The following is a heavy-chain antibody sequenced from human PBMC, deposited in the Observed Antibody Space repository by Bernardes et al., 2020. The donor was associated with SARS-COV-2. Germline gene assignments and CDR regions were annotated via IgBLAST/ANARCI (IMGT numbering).Heavy chain of an antibody. CDR3: ARDRLRLRGGYYFDY. D-gene: IGHD3-10*01. J-gene: IGHJ4*02. CDR2: IKQDGSET. CDR1: GFTFSSYW. Sequence: GGSLRLSCAASGFTFSSYWMTWVRQAPGKGLEWVAHIKQDGSETYYVDSVQGRFTISRDNAKNSLYLHMNSLRAEDTAVYYCARDRLRLRGGYYFDYWGQGTLVTVSS. V-gene: IGHV3-7*01.